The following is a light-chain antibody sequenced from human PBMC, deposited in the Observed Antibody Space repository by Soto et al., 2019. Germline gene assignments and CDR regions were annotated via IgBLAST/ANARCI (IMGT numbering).Light chain of an antibody. CDR1: SSDVGGYNY. CDR2: EVS. Sequence: SARTPPPSASGSPGQSVPISCTGTSSDVGGYNYVSWYQQHPGKAPKLMIYEVSKRPSGVPDRFSGYKSGNTASLTVSGLQAEDEADYYCSSYAGSRYVFGTGTKLTVL. V-gene: IGLV2-8*01. J-gene: IGLJ1*01. CDR3: SSYAGSRYV.